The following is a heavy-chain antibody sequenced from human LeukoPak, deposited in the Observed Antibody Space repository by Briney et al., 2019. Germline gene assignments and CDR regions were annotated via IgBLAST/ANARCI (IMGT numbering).Heavy chain of an antibody. Sequence: GSLRLSCAASGFTFSSYEMNWVRQAPGKGLEWVSYISSSGSTIYYADSVKGRFTISRDNAKNSLYLQMNSLRAEDTAVYYCAGGMTNGAYNYYYYYGMDVWGKGTTVTVSS. CDR2: ISSSGSTI. D-gene: IGHD4-17*01. J-gene: IGHJ6*04. V-gene: IGHV3-48*03. CDR1: GFTFSSYE. CDR3: AGGMTNGAYNYYYYYGMDV.